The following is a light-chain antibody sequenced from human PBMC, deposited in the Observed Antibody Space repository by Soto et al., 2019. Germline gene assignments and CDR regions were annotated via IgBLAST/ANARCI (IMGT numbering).Light chain of an antibody. CDR1: ALPNQY. CDR2: KYT. Sequence: SYELTQPPSVSVSPGQTARITCSGDALPNQYASWYQQKPGQAPVLLIYKYTERPSGIPERFSGSRSGTTVTLTISGVQEEDEADYFCQSADGSGSYVVFGGGTKLTVL. V-gene: IGLV3-25*03. J-gene: IGLJ2*01. CDR3: QSADGSGSYVV.